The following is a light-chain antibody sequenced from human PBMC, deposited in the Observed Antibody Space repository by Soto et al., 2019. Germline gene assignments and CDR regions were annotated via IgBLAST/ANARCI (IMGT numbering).Light chain of an antibody. CDR1: SSDVGASDY. CDR3: SSYTSSHTLV. V-gene: IGLV2-14*01. Sequence: QSALTQPASVSESPGQWITISCTGTSSDVGASDYVSWYEQHPGKAPELIIYEVTNRPSGVSKRFSGSKSGNTASLTISGLQAEDEADYYCSSYTSSHTLVFGGGTKLTVL. J-gene: IGLJ2*01. CDR2: EVT.